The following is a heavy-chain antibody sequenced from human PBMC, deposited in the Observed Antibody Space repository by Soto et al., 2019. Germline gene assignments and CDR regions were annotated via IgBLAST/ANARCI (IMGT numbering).Heavy chain of an antibody. J-gene: IGHJ6*02. CDR1: GGSVSSRTYY. CDR3: ASVSYYDFWSGSRSPSYYYYGIDV. Sequence: SVTLSLTCTVSGGSVSSRTYYWAWIRQSPGKGLAWIGNIDYSGSTYDNPSLKSRVIMSVDTSRNQFSLKLSSVTAADTAVYYCASVSYYDFWSGSRSPSYYYYGIDVWGQGTTVTVSS. V-gene: IGHV4-39*01. D-gene: IGHD3-3*01. CDR2: IDYSGST.